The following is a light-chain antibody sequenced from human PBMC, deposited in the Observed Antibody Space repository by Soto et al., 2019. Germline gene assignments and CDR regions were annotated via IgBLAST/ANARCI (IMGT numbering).Light chain of an antibody. V-gene: IGKV3-20*01. J-gene: IGKJ1*01. Sequence: EIVLTQSPGTLSLSPGERATLFCRANQSISSSYLAWYQQTPGQAPRLLIYGASSRATGIPDRFSGSGSGTDFTLAISRLEPEDFTVYYCQQYGTSSVTFGQGTKVEIK. CDR2: GAS. CDR1: QSISSSY. CDR3: QQYGTSSVT.